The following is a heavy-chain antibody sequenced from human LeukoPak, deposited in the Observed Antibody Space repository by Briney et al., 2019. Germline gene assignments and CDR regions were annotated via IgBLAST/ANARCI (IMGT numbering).Heavy chain of an antibody. J-gene: IGHJ4*02. CDR1: GGSISSGGYY. D-gene: IGHD3-16*02. Sequence: SETLSLTCTVSGGSISSGGYYWSWIRQHPGKGLEWIGFIYYSGSTYYNPSLKSRVTFSVDTSKNQFSLKLSSVNAADTAVYYCARAVYDYIWWSYRFDYWGQGTLVSVSS. CDR3: ARAVYDYIWWSYRFDY. V-gene: IGHV4-31*03. CDR2: IYYSGST.